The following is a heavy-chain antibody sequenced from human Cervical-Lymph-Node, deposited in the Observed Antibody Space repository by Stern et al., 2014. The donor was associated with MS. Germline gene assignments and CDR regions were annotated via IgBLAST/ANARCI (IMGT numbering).Heavy chain of an antibody. CDR1: GFTFSSHA. CDR3: ARDSNGFDYTWGAYRLTSYDY. V-gene: IGHV3-30-3*01. J-gene: IGHJ4*02. Sequence: VQLVQSGGGVVQPGRSLRLSCAASGFTFSSHAVHWVRQAPGKGLEWVAVIIHDGSNMYYADSVKGRFTISRDNSKNTLSLQMNSLRAEDTAVYYCARDSNGFDYTWGAYRLTSYDYWGQGTLVTVSS. D-gene: IGHD3-16*02. CDR2: IIHDGSNM.